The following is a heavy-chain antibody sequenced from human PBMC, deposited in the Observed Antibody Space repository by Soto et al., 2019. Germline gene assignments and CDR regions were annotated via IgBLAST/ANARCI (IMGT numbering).Heavy chain of an antibody. D-gene: IGHD4-17*01. J-gene: IGHJ4*02. CDR1: GFTFSSYS. V-gene: IGHV3-21*01. CDR2: IGVSSSHYI. Sequence: EVQLVESGGGLVKPGGSLRLSCAASGFTFSSYSMNWVRQAPGKGLEWVLYIGVSSSHYISYADSLKGRFTISRDNAKSSLYLQINSLRAEDTAVYYCARDQGWGDYGDYFYWGQGTLVTVSS. CDR3: ARDQGWGDYGDYFY.